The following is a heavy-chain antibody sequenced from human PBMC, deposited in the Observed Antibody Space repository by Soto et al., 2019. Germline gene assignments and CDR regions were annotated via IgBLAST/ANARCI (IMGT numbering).Heavy chain of an antibody. CDR3: ATDLRYSASSGTPDSFYI. V-gene: IGHV3-53*01. D-gene: IGHD3-22*01. CDR1: GITVSSNY. J-gene: IGHJ3*02. Sequence: CSPGGITVSSNYMSCVRQAPGNGLEWVSVIYSGGSTYYAASVKGRFTISRDNSQNTLYLQMNSLRAEDTAVYYCATDLRYSASSGTPDSFYIWRQGTMVSV. CDR2: IYSGGST.